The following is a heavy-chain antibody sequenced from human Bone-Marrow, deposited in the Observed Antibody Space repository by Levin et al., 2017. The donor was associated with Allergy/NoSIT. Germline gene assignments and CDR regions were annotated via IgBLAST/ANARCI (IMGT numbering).Heavy chain of an antibody. CDR3: ARPWVGATSGWFDP. CDR2: INHSGST. D-gene: IGHD1-26*01. Sequence: PSETLSLTCAVYGGSFSGYYWSWIRQPPGKGLEWIGEINHSGSTNYNPSLKSRVTISVDTSKNQFSLKLSSVTDADTAVYYCARPWVGATSGWFDPWGQGTLVTVSS. CDR1: GGSFSGYY. J-gene: IGHJ5*02. V-gene: IGHV4-34*01.